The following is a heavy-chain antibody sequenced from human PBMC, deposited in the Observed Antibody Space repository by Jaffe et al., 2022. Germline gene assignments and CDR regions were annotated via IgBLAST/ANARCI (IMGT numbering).Heavy chain of an antibody. Sequence: QVQLQESGPGLVKPSETLSLTCAVSGYFISSGYYWGWIRQPPGKGLEWIGTIYHSGSTYYNPSLRSRVTISVDTSKNQFSLRLSSVTAADTAVYYCARLSCFSGSECNAFFDYWGQGTLVTVSS. CDR1: GYFISSGYY. CDR2: IYHSGST. V-gene: IGHV4-38-2*01. D-gene: IGHD1-26*01. CDR3: ARLSCFSGSECNAFFDY. J-gene: IGHJ4*02.